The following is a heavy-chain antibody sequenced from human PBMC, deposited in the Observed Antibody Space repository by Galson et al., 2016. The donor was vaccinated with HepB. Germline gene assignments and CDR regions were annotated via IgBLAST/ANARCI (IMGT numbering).Heavy chain of an antibody. J-gene: IGHJ1*01. CDR3: ASDDYAGISIN. V-gene: IGHV1-69*06. CDR2: ILPVFNKT. D-gene: IGHD4-23*01. CDR1: GDTFRNYA. Sequence: SVKVSCKASGDTFRNYAVSWLRQAPGQGPEWMGGILPVFNKTHFARKFQGRVKISADTSTSTSYLEVSSLRNEDTAIYYCASDDYAGISINWGQGTLVTVSS.